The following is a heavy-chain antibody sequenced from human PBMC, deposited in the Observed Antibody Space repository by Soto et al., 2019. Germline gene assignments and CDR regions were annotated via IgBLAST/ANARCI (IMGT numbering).Heavy chain of an antibody. CDR1: GFTFTRYS. CDR3: ARESEDLTSNFDY. J-gene: IGHJ4*02. Sequence: LTLSCAASGFTFTRYSMNWVRQAPGKGLEWVSSISSTTHYIYYACSMRGRFTISRDNAKNAVYLEMNSLRAEDTAVYYCARESEDLTSNFDYWGQGTLVTVSS. CDR2: ISSTTHYI. V-gene: IGHV3-21*06.